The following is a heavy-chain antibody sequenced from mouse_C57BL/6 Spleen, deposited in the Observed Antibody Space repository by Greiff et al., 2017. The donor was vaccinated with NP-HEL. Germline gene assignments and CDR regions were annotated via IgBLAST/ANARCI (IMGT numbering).Heavy chain of an antibody. D-gene: IGHD2-14*01. Sequence: EVKVVESGGGLVKPGGSLKLSCAASGFTFSSYTMSWVRQTPEKRLEWVATISGGGGNTYYPDSVKGRFTISRDNAKNTLYLQMSSLRSEDTALYYCARVRLGAMDYWGQGTSVTVSS. CDR1: GFTFSSYT. V-gene: IGHV5-9*01. CDR3: ARVRLGAMDY. J-gene: IGHJ4*01. CDR2: ISGGGGNT.